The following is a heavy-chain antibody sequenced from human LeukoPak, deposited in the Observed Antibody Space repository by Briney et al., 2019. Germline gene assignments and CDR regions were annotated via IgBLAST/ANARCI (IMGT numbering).Heavy chain of an antibody. D-gene: IGHD4-17*01. CDR1: GFSFITYG. V-gene: IGHV3-30*02. CDR3: AKDRSMTTVTPFDN. Sequence: GGSLRLSCAASGFSFITYGIHWVRQAPGKGLEWVAFMRYDGSNRFYADSVRGRFTISRDNSKNTVYLQMNSLRAEDTAVYYCAKDRSMTTVTPFDNWGQGTLVAVSS. J-gene: IGHJ4*02. CDR2: MRYDGSNR.